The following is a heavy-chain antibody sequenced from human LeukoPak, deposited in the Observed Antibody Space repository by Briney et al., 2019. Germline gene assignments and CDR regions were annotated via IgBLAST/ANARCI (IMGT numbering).Heavy chain of an antibody. J-gene: IGHJ5*02. Sequence: ASVKVSCKASGYTFTSYDINWVRQATGQGLEWMGWMNPNSGNTGYAQKFQGRVTMTRNTSISTAYMELSSLRSEDTAVYYCARVLRQNCGGDCGGPWGQGTLVTVSS. D-gene: IGHD2-21*02. CDR3: ARVLRQNCGGDCGGP. CDR1: GYTFTSYD. CDR2: MNPNSGNT. V-gene: IGHV1-8*01.